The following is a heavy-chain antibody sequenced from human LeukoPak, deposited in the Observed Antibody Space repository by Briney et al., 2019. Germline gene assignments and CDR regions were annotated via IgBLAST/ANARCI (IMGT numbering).Heavy chain of an antibody. CDR2: ISYGGSNK. D-gene: IGHD2-15*01. V-gene: IGHV3-30*18. Sequence: GGSLRLSCAASGFTFSSYGMHWVRQAPGKGLEWVAVISYGGSNKYYADSVKGRFTISRDNSKNTLYLQMNSLRAEDTAVYYCAKLLGYCSGGSCYPSAFDIWGQGTMVTVSS. CDR3: AKLLGYCSGGSCYPSAFDI. J-gene: IGHJ3*02. CDR1: GFTFSSYG.